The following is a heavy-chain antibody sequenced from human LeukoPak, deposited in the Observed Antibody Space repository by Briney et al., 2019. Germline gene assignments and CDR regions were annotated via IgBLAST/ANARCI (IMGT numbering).Heavy chain of an antibody. J-gene: IGHJ4*02. CDR1: GGTFSSYA. Sequence: GASVKVSCKASGGTFSSYAISWVRQAPGQGLEWMGGIIPIFGTAIYAQKFQGRVTMTEDTSTDTAYMELSSLRSEDTAVYYCATDPSSRTAKYDYWGQGTLVTVSS. D-gene: IGHD6-13*01. CDR2: IIPIFGTA. CDR3: ATDPSSRTAKYDY. V-gene: IGHV1-69*06.